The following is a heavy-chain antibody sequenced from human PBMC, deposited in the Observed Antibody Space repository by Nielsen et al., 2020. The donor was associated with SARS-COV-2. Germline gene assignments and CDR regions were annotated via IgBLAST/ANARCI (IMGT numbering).Heavy chain of an antibody. D-gene: IGHD2-15*01. J-gene: IGHJ6*02. CDR2: INPSGGST. CDR1: GYTFTSYG. Sequence: ASVKVSCKASGYTFTSYGLIWVRQAPGQGLEWMGIINPSGGSTSYAQKFQGRVTMTRDTSTSTVYMELSSLRSEDTAVYYCARDQWWRSGGLRGYYGMDVWGQGTTVTVSS. V-gene: IGHV1-46*01. CDR3: ARDQWWRSGGLRGYYGMDV.